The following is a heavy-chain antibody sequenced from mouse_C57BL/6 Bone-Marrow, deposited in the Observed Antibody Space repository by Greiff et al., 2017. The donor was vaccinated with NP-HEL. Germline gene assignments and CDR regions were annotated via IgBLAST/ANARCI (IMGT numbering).Heavy chain of an antibody. CDR3: ARSDGYYPFAY. V-gene: IGHV5-17*01. CDR2: ISSGSSTI. D-gene: IGHD2-3*01. CDR1: GFTFSDYG. Sequence: VQLKESGGGLVKPGGSLKLSCAASGFTFSDYGMHWVRQAPEKGLEWVAYISSGSSTIYYADTVKGRFTISRDNAKNTLFLQMTSLRSEDTAMYYCARSDGYYPFAYWGQGTLVTVSA. J-gene: IGHJ3*01.